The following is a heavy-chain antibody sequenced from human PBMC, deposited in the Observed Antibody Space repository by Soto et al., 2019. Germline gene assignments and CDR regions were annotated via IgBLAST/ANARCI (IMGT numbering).Heavy chain of an antibody. J-gene: IGHJ4*02. Sequence: PGGSLRLSCTASGFTLSSFGMAWVRQAPGKGLEWVSAISGSGDSSYYADSVKDRFTISRDNPTNTLYLQMNNLRAEETAVYYCAKVGIGMFSHKHHFDHWGQGTQVTVSS. CDR2: ISGSGDSS. CDR3: AKVGIGMFSHKHHFDH. V-gene: IGHV3-23*01. D-gene: IGHD2-2*03. CDR1: GFTLSSFG.